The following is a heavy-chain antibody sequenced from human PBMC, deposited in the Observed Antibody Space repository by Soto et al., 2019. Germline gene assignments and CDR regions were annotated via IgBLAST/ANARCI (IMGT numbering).Heavy chain of an antibody. CDR2: IYYSGST. D-gene: IGHD3-22*01. J-gene: IGHJ4*02. V-gene: IGHV4-39*01. CDR3: ARHARSYYDSSGYWPNYFDY. Sequence: PSETLSLTCTVSGGSISSSSYYWGWIRQPPGKGLEWIGSIYYSGSTYYNPSLKSRVTISVDTSKNQFSLKLSSVTAADTAVYYCARHARSYYDSSGYWPNYFDYWGQGTLVTVS. CDR1: GGSISSSSYY.